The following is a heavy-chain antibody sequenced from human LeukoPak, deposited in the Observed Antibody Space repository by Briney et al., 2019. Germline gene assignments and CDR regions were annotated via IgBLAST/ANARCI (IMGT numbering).Heavy chain of an antibody. Sequence: PSGTLSLTCAVYGGSFSGYYWSWIRQPPGKGLEWIGYIYYSGSTNYNPSLKSRVTISVDTSKNQFSLKLSSVTAADTAVYYCARDRRYFDLWGRGTLVTVSS. V-gene: IGHV4-59*01. J-gene: IGHJ2*01. CDR3: ARDRRYFDL. CDR1: GGSFSGYY. CDR2: IYYSGST.